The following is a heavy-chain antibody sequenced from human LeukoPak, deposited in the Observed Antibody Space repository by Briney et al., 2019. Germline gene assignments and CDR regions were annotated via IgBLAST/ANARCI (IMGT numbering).Heavy chain of an antibody. CDR3: ARDNDSRDPPHFDY. CDR1: GFTFSSYG. V-gene: IGHV3-64*01. D-gene: IGHD3-16*01. CDR2: ISSNGGST. Sequence: GGSLRLSCAASGFTFSSYGMGWVRQAPGKGLEYVSGISSNGGSTYYANSVKGRFTISRDNSKNTLYLQMGSLRSEDTAVYYCARDNDSRDPPHFDYWGQGTLVTVSS. J-gene: IGHJ4*02.